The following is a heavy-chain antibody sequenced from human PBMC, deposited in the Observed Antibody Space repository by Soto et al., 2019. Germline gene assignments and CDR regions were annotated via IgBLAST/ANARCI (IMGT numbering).Heavy chain of an antibody. J-gene: IGHJ5*02. Sequence: PSQTLSLTCAISGDSVSSNSAAWNWIRQSPSRGLEWLGRTYYRSKWYNDYAVSVKSRITINPDTSKSQFSLQLNSVTPEDTAVYYCARDHGSSWYPEGWFDPWGQGTLVTVSS. D-gene: IGHD6-13*01. CDR2: TYYRSKWYN. CDR1: GDSVSSNSAA. CDR3: ARDHGSSWYPEGWFDP. V-gene: IGHV6-1*01.